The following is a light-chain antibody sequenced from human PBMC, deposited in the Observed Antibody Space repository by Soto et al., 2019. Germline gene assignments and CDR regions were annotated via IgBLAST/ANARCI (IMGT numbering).Light chain of an antibody. V-gene: IGLV2-14*01. CDR1: SSDVGGYNY. CDR3: SSYTSSSTLSYV. J-gene: IGLJ1*01. CDR2: DVS. Sequence: QSVLTQPASVSGSPVQSITISCTGTSSDVGGYNYVSWYQQHPGKAPKLMIYDVSNPPSGVANIFSGSKSGNTASLTISGLQAEDEADYYCSSYTSSSTLSYVFGSGTKVTVL.